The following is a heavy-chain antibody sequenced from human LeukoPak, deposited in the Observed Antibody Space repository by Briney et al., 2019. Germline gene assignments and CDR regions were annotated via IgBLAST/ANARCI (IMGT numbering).Heavy chain of an antibody. CDR3: AKPEEWELYGMDV. CDR1: GFTFSSYA. D-gene: IGHD1-26*01. J-gene: IGHJ6*02. V-gene: IGHV3-23*01. Sequence: GGSLRLSCAASGFTFSSYAMSWVHQAPGKGLEWVSAISGSGGSTYYADSVKGRFTISRDNSKNTLYLQMNSLRAEDTAVYYCAKPEEWELYGMDVWGQGTAVTVSS. CDR2: ISGSGGST.